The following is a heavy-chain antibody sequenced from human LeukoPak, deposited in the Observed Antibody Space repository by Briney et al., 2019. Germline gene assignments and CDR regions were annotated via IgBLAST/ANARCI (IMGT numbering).Heavy chain of an antibody. D-gene: IGHD2-15*01. J-gene: IGHJ3*02. CDR1: GYTFTGYY. CDR3: ARDRDYCSGGSCYLVPGGDAFDI. Sequence: SVKVSCKASGYTFTGYYMHWVRQAPGQGLEWMGGIIPIFGTANYAQKFQGRVTITADKSTSTAYMELSSLRSEDTAVYYCARDRDYCSGGSCYLVPGGDAFDIWGQGTMVTVSS. V-gene: IGHV1-69*06. CDR2: IIPIFGTA.